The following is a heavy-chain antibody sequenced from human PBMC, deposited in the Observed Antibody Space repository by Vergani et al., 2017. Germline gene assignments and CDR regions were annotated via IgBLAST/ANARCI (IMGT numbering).Heavy chain of an antibody. CDR2: INPSGGHT. J-gene: IGHJ4*02. CDR3: ARGDYVILTGYRY. Sequence: QVQVVQSGAEVKKSGASVKVSCKTSGYTFSNYYMHWVRQAPGQGLEWMGIINPSGGHTNYAQKFQGRVTMTRDTSTSTVYMELSSLRTEDTALYYCARGDYVILTGYRYWVQGTLVTVSA. D-gene: IGHD3-9*01. CDR1: GYTFSNYY. V-gene: IGHV1-46*03.